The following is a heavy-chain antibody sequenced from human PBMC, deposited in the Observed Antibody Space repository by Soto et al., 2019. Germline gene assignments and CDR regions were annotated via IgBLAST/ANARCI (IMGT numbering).Heavy chain of an antibody. CDR1: GFTFSSYA. J-gene: IGHJ4*02. Sequence: QVQLVESGGGVVQPGRSLRLSCAASGFTFSSYAMHWVRQAPGKGLEWVAVISYDGSNKYYADSVKGRFTISRDNFKHTLYLQMNSLRAEDTAVYYCARDVVGGCGDYWGQGTLVTVSS. CDR2: ISYDGSNK. D-gene: IGHD1-26*01. V-gene: IGHV3-30-3*01. CDR3: ARDVVGGCGDY.